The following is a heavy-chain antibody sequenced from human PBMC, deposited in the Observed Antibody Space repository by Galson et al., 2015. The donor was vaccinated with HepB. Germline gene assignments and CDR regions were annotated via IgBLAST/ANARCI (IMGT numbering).Heavy chain of an antibody. CDR3: ARDVSDIVATTSGGYYYYYGMDV. J-gene: IGHJ6*02. CDR1: GYTFTSYG. V-gene: IGHV1-18*01. CDR2: ISAYNGNT. Sequence: SVKVSCKASGYTFTSYGISWVRQAPGQGLEWMGWISAYNGNTNYAQKLQGRVTMTTDTSTSTAYMELRSLRSDDTAVYYCARDVSDIVATTSGGYYYYYGMDVWGQGTTVTVSS. D-gene: IGHD5-12*01.